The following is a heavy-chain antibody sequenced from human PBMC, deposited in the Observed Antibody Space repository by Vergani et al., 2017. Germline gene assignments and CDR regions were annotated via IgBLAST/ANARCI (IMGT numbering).Heavy chain of an antibody. CDR2: INHSGST. V-gene: IGHV4-34*01. CDR1: GGSFSGYY. D-gene: IGHD4-23*01. J-gene: IGHJ3*02. CDR3: ARGYPTVVTPSPQRDAFDI. Sequence: QVQLQQWGAGLLKPSETLSLTCAVYGGSFSGYYWSWIRQHPGKGLEWIGEINHSGSTKYNPSLKSRVTISVDTSKNQFSLKLTSVTAADTAVYYCARGYPTVVTPSPQRDAFDIWGQGTMVTVSS.